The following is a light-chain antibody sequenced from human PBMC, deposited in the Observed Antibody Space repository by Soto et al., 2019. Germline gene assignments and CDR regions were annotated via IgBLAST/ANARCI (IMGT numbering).Light chain of an antibody. J-gene: IGKJ1*01. Sequence: EIVMSQSPATLSVSPVERATLSCRASQSVSSNLAWYQQKPGQAPRLLIYGASTRATGIPARFSGSGSGTEFTLTISSLQSEDFAGYYCQQYNNWPPWTFGQGTKVEIK. CDR2: GAS. CDR3: QQYNNWPPWT. V-gene: IGKV3-15*01. CDR1: QSVSSN.